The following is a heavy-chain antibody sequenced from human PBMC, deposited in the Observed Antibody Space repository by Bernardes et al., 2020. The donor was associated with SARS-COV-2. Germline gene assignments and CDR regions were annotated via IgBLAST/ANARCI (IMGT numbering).Heavy chain of an antibody. Sequence: GGSLRLSCAAAGFTFSSYSMSWVRQAPGKGLEWVSAISGNGGSAYYADSVKGRFTISRDNSRNTVFLQMNSLRAEDTAIYYCAKKSPHGGADYWGQGTLVTVSS. CDR1: GFTFSSYS. CDR2: ISGNGGSA. V-gene: IGHV3-23*01. CDR3: AKKSPHGGADY. J-gene: IGHJ4*02. D-gene: IGHD4-17*01.